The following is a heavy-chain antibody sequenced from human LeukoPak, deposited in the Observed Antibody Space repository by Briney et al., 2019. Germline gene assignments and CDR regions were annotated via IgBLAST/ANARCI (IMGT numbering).Heavy chain of an antibody. V-gene: IGHV1-8*03. CDR3: AKEGTWIQLWPQYYFDY. D-gene: IGHD5-18*01. CDR1: GYTFTSYD. Sequence: ASVKVSCKASGYTFTSYDINWMRQATGQGLEWMGWMNPNSGNTGYAQKFQGRVTITRNTSISTAYMELSSLRSEDTAVYYCAKEGTWIQLWPQYYFDYWGQGTLVTVSS. CDR2: MNPNSGNT. J-gene: IGHJ4*02.